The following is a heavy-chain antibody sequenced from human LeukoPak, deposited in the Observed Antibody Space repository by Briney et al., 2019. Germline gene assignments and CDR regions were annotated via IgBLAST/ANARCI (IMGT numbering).Heavy chain of an antibody. CDR1: GGSISSYS. CDR2: FYYSGST. J-gene: IGHJ4*02. CDR3: ASSVSGGELDY. D-gene: IGHD2-15*01. V-gene: IGHV4-59*01. Sequence: SRTLSLTCTVSGGSISSYSWSWIRQPPGKGLEWVGYFYYSGSTNSNTSLRSRVPISVDTSQNQFSLKLSAVTAADPAVYDCASSVSGGELDYWGQGTLVTVSS.